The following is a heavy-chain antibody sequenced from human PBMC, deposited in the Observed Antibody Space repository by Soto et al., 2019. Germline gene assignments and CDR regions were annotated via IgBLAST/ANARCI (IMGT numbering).Heavy chain of an antibody. V-gene: IGHV1-69*02. CDR2: IIPILGIA. CDR3: ARGGYDILTGSPSYYGMDV. CDR1: GGTFSSYT. J-gene: IGHJ6*02. D-gene: IGHD3-9*01. Sequence: GASVKVSCKASGGTFSSYTISWVRQAPGQGLEWMGRIIPILGIANYAQKFQGRVTITADKSTSTAYMELSSLRSDDTAVYYCARGGYDILTGSPSYYGMDVWGQGTTVTVSS.